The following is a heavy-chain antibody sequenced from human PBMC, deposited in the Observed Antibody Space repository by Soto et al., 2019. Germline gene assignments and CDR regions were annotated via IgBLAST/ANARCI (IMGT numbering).Heavy chain of an antibody. V-gene: IGHV1-18*01. D-gene: IGHD3-22*01. CDR3: ARELNTETSAYYSFAY. CDR1: GYTFTAYG. Sequence: VASVKVSCKTSGYTFTAYGLAWLRQAPGQRPEWMGWVGTNNANTNYAQKFQGRVTMTSDRSTTTTYMELRSLRSDDTAVYYCARELNTETSAYYSFAYWGQGTLVTVAS. J-gene: IGHJ4*02. CDR2: VGTNNANT.